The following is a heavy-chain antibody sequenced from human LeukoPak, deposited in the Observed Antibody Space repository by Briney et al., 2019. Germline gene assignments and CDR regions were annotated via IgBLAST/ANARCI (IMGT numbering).Heavy chain of an antibody. CDR3: ARVVVVGPLYLDY. CDR1: GFSLSTSGMS. D-gene: IGHD2-15*01. V-gene: IGHV2-70*17. J-gene: IGHJ4*02. Sequence: SGPALVKPTQTLTLTCTFSGFSLSTSGMSVSWIRQPPGKALEWLARIDWDDDTFYRTSLKTRLTISKDTSKNQVVLTMTNMDPVDTATYYCARVVVVGPLYLDYWGQGTLVTVSS. CDR2: IDWDDDT.